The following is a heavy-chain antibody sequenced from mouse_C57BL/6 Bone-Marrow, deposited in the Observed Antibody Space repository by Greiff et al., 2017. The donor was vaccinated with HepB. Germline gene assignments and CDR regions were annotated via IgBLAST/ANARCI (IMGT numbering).Heavy chain of an antibody. J-gene: IGHJ3*01. CDR1: GYTFTSYW. CDR2: IHPNSGST. Sequence: VQLQQPGAELVKHGASVKLSCKASGYTFTSYWMHWVKQRPGQGLEWIGMIHPNSGSTNYNEKFKSKATLTVDKSSSTAYMQLSSLTSEDSAVYYCARTIYYDYGWFAYWGQGTLVTVSA. D-gene: IGHD2-4*01. V-gene: IGHV1-64*01. CDR3: ARTIYYDYGWFAY.